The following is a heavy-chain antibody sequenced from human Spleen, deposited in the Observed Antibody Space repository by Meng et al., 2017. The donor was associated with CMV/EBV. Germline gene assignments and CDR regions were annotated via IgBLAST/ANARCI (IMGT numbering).Heavy chain of an antibody. J-gene: IGHJ4*02. CDR1: GFTFSSYA. Sequence: GESLKISCVASGFTFSSYAMNWVRQAPGKGLEWVSSISSSSSYIYDADSVKGRFTISRDNAKNSLYLQLNSLRAEDSAVYYCARAGPIRPLDYWGQGTLVTVSS. CDR2: ISSSSSYI. CDR3: ARAGPIRPLDY. V-gene: IGHV3-21*01.